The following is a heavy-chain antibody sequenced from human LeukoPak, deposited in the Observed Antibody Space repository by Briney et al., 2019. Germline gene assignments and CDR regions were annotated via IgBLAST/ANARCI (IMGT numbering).Heavy chain of an antibody. Sequence: SETLSLTCAVSGGSFSDYYWTWIRQPPGKGLEWIGYIYYSGSTNYNPSLKSRVTISVDTSKNQFSLKLSSVTAADTAVYYCAILNRYNWNRTDYWGQGTLVTVSS. CDR2: IYYSGST. V-gene: IGHV4-59*08. D-gene: IGHD1/OR15-1a*01. J-gene: IGHJ4*02. CDR1: GGSFSDYY. CDR3: AILNRYNWNRTDY.